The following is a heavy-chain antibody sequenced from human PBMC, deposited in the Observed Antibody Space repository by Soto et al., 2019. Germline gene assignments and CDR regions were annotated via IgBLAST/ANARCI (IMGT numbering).Heavy chain of an antibody. CDR1: GFTFSDHA. CDR2: ISTNIDQK. V-gene: IGHV3-23*01. Sequence: PGGSLRLSCAASGFTFSDHAMTWVRQAPGKGLEWVSSISTNIDQKYFAASVKGRFTISRDNSKNTLFLHMTSLRPEDTAFYYCAKDRWGIDPWGQGTLVTVSS. J-gene: IGHJ5*02. D-gene: IGHD3-16*01. CDR3: AKDRWGIDP.